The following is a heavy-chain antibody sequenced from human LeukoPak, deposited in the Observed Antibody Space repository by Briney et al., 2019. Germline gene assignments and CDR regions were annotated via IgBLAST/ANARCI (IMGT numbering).Heavy chain of an antibody. CDR3: ATYSGPDKWDASDM. CDR2: IRVDGSVE. Sequence: GGSLRLSCAAFGFTFSSYALTGVRQAPGKGLEWVATIRVDGSVEYPVGSMKGRFTISRDNAKNSLHLQMNSLRVEDTAVYYCATYSGPDKWDASDMWGQGTLVTVSS. V-gene: IGHV3-7*01. D-gene: IGHD1-26*01. CDR1: GFTFSSYA. J-gene: IGHJ3*02.